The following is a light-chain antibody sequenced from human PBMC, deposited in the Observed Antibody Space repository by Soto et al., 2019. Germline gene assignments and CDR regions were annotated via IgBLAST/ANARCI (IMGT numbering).Light chain of an antibody. Sequence: QSVLTQPPSASGSPGQSVAISCTGTSSDIGAYKFVSWYQQHPGKAPRLILYEVSRRPSGVPDRFSGSKSGNTASLTVSGLLADDEADYYCSLYAGTNSVVFGGGTQLTVL. CDR3: SLYAGTNSVV. J-gene: IGLJ2*01. CDR1: SSDIGAYKF. V-gene: IGLV2-8*01. CDR2: EVS.